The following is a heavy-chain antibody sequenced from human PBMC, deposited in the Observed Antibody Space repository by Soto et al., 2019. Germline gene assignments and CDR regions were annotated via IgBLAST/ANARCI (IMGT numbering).Heavy chain of an antibody. D-gene: IGHD3-16*01. V-gene: IGHV5-51*01. Sequence: PGESLKISCKGSGYSFTSYWIGWVRQMHGKGLEWMGIIYPGDSDTRYSPSFQGQVTISADKSISTAYLQWSSLKASDTAMYYCAKGQSPKPLLRYYYGMDVWGQGTTVTVSS. J-gene: IGHJ6*02. CDR2: IYPGDSDT. CDR1: GYSFTSYW. CDR3: AKGQSPKPLLRYYYGMDV.